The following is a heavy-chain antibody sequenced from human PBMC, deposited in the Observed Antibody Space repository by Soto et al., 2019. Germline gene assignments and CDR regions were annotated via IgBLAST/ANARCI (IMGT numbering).Heavy chain of an antibody. CDR3: ARRGFTIFGVVFDY. Sequence: QVQLQESGPGLVKPSETLSLTCTVSGGSISSYYWSWIRQPPGKGLEWIGYIYYSGSTNYNPSLKSRVTISVDTSKNQFSLKLSSVTAADTAVYYCARRGFTIFGVVFDYWGQGTLVTVSS. CDR1: GGSISSYY. D-gene: IGHD3-3*01. J-gene: IGHJ4*02. CDR2: IYYSGST. V-gene: IGHV4-59*08.